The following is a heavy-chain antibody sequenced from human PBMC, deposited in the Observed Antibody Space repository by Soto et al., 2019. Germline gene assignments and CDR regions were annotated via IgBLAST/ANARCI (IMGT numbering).Heavy chain of an antibody. D-gene: IGHD1-26*01. V-gene: IGHV3-30*18. Sequence: GGALRVSCAASGFTVSSYGMHWVRQAPGKGLEWVAVISYDGSNKYYADSVKGRFTISRDNSKNTLYLQMNSLRAEDTAVYYCAKDRELWLDYWGQGTLVTVSS. CDR2: ISYDGSNK. CDR3: AKDRELWLDY. CDR1: GFTVSSYG. J-gene: IGHJ4*02.